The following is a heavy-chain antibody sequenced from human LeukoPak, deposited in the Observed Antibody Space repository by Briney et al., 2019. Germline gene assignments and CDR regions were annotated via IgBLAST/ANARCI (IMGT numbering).Heavy chain of an antibody. D-gene: IGHD3-22*01. V-gene: IGHV3-23*01. J-gene: IGHJ3*02. CDR3: AKAYYDSSGYYYDDAFDI. CDR1: GFTFSSYA. Sequence: PGGSLRLSCAASGFTFSSYAMSWVRQALGKGLEWVSAISGSGGSTYYADSVKGRFTISRDNSKNTLYLQMNSLRAEDTAVYYCAKAYYDSSGYYYDDAFDIWGQGTMVTVSS. CDR2: ISGSGGST.